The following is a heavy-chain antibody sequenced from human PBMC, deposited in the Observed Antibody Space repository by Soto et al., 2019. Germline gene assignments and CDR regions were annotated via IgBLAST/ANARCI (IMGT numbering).Heavy chain of an antibody. CDR3: ATSYGNAWYTY. Sequence: SETLSLTCTVSGGSISSSSYYWGWIRQPPGKGLEWIGCIYYSGSTYYNPSLKSRVTISVDTSKNQFSLKLSSVTAADTAVYYCATSYGNAWYTYWGQGTQVT. CDR2: IYYSGST. V-gene: IGHV4-39*07. J-gene: IGHJ4*02. D-gene: IGHD6-13*01. CDR1: GGSISSSSYY.